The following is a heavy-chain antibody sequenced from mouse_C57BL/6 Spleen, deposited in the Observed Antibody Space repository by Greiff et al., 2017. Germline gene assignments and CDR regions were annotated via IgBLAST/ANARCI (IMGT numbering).Heavy chain of an antibody. V-gene: IGHV2-5*01. CDR3: AKNYYGSSYWYFDV. Sequence: VQLQQSGPGLVQPSQSLSITCTVSGFSLTSSGVHWVRQSPGKGLEWLGVIWRGGSTDYNAAFMSRLSITKDNSKSQVFFKMNSLQADDTAIYYCAKNYYGSSYWYFDVWGTGTTVTVSS. J-gene: IGHJ1*03. CDR1: GFSLTSSG. CDR2: IWRGGST. D-gene: IGHD1-1*01.